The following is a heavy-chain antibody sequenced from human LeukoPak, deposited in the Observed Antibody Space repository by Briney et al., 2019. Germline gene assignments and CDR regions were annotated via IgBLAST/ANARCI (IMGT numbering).Heavy chain of an antibody. D-gene: IGHD6-19*01. CDR2: INHSGST. J-gene: IGHJ4*02. Sequence: SETLSLTCAVYGGSFSGYYWSWIRQPPGKGLEWIGEINHSGSTNYNPSLKSRVTISVDTSKNQFSLKLSSVTAADTAVYYCATSAAVAGWMGYFDCWGQGTLVTVSS. V-gene: IGHV4-34*01. CDR1: GGSFSGYY. CDR3: ATSAAVAGWMGYFDC.